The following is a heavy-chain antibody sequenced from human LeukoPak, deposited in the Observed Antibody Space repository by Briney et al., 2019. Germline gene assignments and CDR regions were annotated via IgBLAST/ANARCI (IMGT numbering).Heavy chain of an antibody. D-gene: IGHD3-10*01. CDR2: IRYDGSNK. CDR3: RNYYGAGSYYNA. V-gene: IGHV3-30*02. Sequence: PGGSLRLSCAASGFTFSSYVMHWVRQAPGKGLEWVAFIRYDGSNKYYADSVKGRFTISRDNSKNTLYLQMNSLRAEGTAVYYCRNYYGAGSYYNAWGQGTLVTVSS. CDR1: GFTFSSYV. J-gene: IGHJ5*02.